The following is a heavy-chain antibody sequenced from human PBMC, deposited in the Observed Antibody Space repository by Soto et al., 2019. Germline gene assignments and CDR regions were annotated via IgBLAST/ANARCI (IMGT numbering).Heavy chain of an antibody. J-gene: IGHJ6*03. V-gene: IGHV3-66*01. CDR3: ARVGGRSGYYTPINYYYMDV. CDR2: IYSGGST. Sequence: GGSLRLSCAASGFTVSSNYMSWVRQAPGKGLEWVSVIYSGGSTYYADSVKGRFTISRDNSKNTLYLQMNSLRAEDTAVYYCARVGGRSGYYTPINYYYMDVWGKGTTVTVSS. D-gene: IGHD3-3*01. CDR1: GFTVSSNY.